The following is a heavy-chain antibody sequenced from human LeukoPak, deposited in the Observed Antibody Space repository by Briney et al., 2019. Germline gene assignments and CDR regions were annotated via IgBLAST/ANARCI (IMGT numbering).Heavy chain of an antibody. Sequence: ASVKVSCKASGYTFTSYGISWVGQSPGQGLEWVGWINSYNGNTNYAQKLQGRVTLTTDTSTSTAYMELRSLRSDDTAVYYCARQITMIVVVINDPFDIWGQGTMVTVSS. CDR3: ARQITMIVVVINDPFDI. J-gene: IGHJ3*02. CDR1: GYTFTSYG. D-gene: IGHD3-22*01. V-gene: IGHV1-18*01. CDR2: INSYNGNT.